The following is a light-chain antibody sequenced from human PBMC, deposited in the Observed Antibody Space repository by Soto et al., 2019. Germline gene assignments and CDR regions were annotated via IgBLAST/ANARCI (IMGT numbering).Light chain of an antibody. CDR1: SSDVGGYDH. Sequence: QSVLTQPASVSGSPGQSITISCTGTSSDVGGYDHVSWYQQHPGKAPKLIIYDVTVRPSGISPRFSGSKSDNTASLAVSRLQPEDEADYYCSSYTNKDTLLFGGGTKLTVL. J-gene: IGLJ3*02. V-gene: IGLV2-14*03. CDR2: DVT. CDR3: SSYTNKDTLL.